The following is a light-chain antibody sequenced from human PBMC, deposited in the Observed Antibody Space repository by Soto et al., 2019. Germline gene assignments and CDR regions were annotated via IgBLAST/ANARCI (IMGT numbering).Light chain of an antibody. Sequence: DVVMTQSPLSLPVSLGQPASISCRSSQGLVHGDGNTYLNWFQQRPGQSPRRLIYDVSNRDSGVPDRFSGSGSGTEFTLKIRRVEAEDVGVYFCMQGTHWPKTFGQGTKVEI. J-gene: IGKJ1*01. CDR3: MQGTHWPKT. CDR2: DVS. V-gene: IGKV2-30*02. CDR1: QGLVHGDGNTY.